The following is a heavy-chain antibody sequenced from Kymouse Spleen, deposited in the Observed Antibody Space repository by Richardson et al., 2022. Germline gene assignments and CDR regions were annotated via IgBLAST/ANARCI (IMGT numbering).Heavy chain of an antibody. CDR1: GGSVSSGSYY. J-gene: IGHJ6*02. CDR3: AREGLLWFGETYYYYYGMDV. CDR2: IYYSGST. V-gene: IGHV4-61*01. D-gene: IGHD3-10*01. Sequence: QVQLQESGPGLVKPSETLSLTCTVSGGSVSSGSYYWSWIRQPPGKGLEWIGYIYYSGSTNYNPSLKSRVTISVDTSKNQFSLKLSSVTAADTAVYYCAREGLLWFGETYYYYYGMDVWGQGTTVTVSS.